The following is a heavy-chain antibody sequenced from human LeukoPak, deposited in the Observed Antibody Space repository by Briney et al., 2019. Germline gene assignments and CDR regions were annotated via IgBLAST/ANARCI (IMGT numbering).Heavy chain of an antibody. CDR2: IYYSGST. CDR1: GGSISSYY. V-gene: IGHV4-59*01. CDR3: ARLMVRGVIITDAFDI. D-gene: IGHD3-10*01. J-gene: IGHJ3*02. Sequence: SETLSLTCTVSGGSISSYYWSWIRQPPGKGLEWIGYIYYSGSTNYNPFLKSRVTISVDTSKNQFSLKLSSATAADTAVYYCARLMVRGVIITDAFDIWGQGTMVTVSS.